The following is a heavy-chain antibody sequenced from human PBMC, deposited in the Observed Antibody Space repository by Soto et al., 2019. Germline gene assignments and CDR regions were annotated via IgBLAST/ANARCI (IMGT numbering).Heavy chain of an antibody. CDR3: ARGDYGDY. CDR1: GYSFTSLG. CDR2: IRTYNGNS. V-gene: IGHV1-18*01. J-gene: IGHJ4*02. D-gene: IGHD3-16*01. Sequence: QVQLVQSGAEVKKPGASVKVSCKASGYSFTSLGISWVRQAPGQGPEWMGWIRTYNGNSWYAENLQSRVTMTTDTSTSTVYMELRSLRFDDTAVYYCARGDYGDYWGQGTLITVSS.